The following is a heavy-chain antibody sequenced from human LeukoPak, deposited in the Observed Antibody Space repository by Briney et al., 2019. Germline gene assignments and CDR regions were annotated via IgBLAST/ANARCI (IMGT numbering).Heavy chain of an antibody. CDR3: ARGLLSRY. Sequence: PSETLSLTCAVCGGSLSGYYWSWIRQPPGKGLQWIGEVSHSGATNTIPSLKNRVTMSVDTSKNQFSLNLSSVTAADTAVYFCARGLLSRYWGQGILVTVSS. V-gene: IGHV4-34*01. J-gene: IGHJ4*02. CDR2: VSHSGAT. CDR1: GGSLSGYY.